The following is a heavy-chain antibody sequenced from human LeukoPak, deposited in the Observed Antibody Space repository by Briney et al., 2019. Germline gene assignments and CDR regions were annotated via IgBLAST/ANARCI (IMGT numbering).Heavy chain of an antibody. J-gene: IGHJ4*02. CDR3: AREASVGSSGYDY. D-gene: IGHD3-3*01. CDR2: IIPIFGTA. V-gene: IGHV1-69*05. Sequence: GSSVKASCNASGGTFSSYAISWVRQAPGQGLEWMGGIIPIFGTANYAQKFQGRVTITTDESTSTAYMELSSLRSEDTAVYYCAREASVGSSGYDYWGQGTLVTVSS. CDR1: GGTFSSYA.